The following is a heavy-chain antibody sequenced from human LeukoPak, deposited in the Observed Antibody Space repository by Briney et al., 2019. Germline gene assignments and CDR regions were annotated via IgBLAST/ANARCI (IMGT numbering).Heavy chain of an antibody. CDR1: GFSFSSYG. CDR2: IWYDGSNK. Sequence: GGSLRLSCAAAGFSFSSYGMRWVRQAPEKGLEWVAVIWYDGSNKYYADSVKGRFTISRDNSKNTLYLEMTSLRAEDTAVYYCARGGFGSNDYFDYEGQGTLVTVSS. D-gene: IGHD3-10*01. V-gene: IGHV3-33*01. J-gene: IGHJ4*02. CDR3: ARGGFGSNDYFDY.